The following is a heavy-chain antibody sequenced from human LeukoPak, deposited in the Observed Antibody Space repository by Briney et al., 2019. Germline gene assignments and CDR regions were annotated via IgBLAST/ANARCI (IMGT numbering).Heavy chain of an antibody. CDR2: IKQDGSEK. Sequence: GGSLRLSCAASGFTFSSYWMSWVRQAPGKGLEWVANIKQDGSEKYYVDSVKGRFAISRDNAKNSLYLQMNSLRAEDTAVYYCASSGYSSSWYGEISWGQGTLVTVSS. CDR3: ASSGYSSSWYGEIS. CDR1: GFTFSSYW. D-gene: IGHD6-13*01. J-gene: IGHJ4*02. V-gene: IGHV3-7*01.